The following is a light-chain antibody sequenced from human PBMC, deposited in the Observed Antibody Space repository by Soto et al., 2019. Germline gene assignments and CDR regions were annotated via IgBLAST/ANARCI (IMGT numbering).Light chain of an antibody. CDR3: AAWDDSLNGCV. V-gene: IGLV1-40*01. CDR1: SSNIGAGYD. J-gene: IGLJ1*01. CDR2: GNT. Sequence: QSVLTQPPSVSGAPGQRVTISCTGSSSNIGAGYDVHWYQQRPGTAPKLLIFGNTNRPSGVPDRFSGSKSGTSASLAITGLQAEDEGDFYCAAWDDSLNGCVFGTGTKVTVL.